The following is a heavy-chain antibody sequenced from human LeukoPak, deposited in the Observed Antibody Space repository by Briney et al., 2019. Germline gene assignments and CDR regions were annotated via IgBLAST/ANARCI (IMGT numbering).Heavy chain of an antibody. J-gene: IGHJ4*02. CDR1: GFTFSDYY. CDR2: ISSSGSTI. V-gene: IGHV3-11*01. D-gene: IGHD5-18*01. CDR3: ARVKRAGYSYNFYY. Sequence: KPGGSLRLSCAASGFTFSDYYMSWIRQAPGKGLEWVSYISSSGSTIYYADSVKGRFTISRDNAKNSLYLQMNSLRAEDTAAYYCARVKRAGYSYNFYYWGQGTLVTVSS.